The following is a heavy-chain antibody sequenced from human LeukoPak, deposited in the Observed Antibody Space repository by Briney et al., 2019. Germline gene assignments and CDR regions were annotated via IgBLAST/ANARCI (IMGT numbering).Heavy chain of an antibody. V-gene: IGHV4-61*08. D-gene: IGHD3-10*01. CDR3: ARLNIWFGEFRAFDY. J-gene: IGHJ4*02. Sequence: KSSETLSLTCTVSGVSVSSGDYYWSWIRQPPGKGLEWIGYIYYSENTNYNPSLKSRVTISVDTSKNQFSLKLSFVTAADTAVYYCARLNIWFGEFRAFDYWGEGTVVTVSS. CDR1: GVSVSSGDYY. CDR2: IYYSENT.